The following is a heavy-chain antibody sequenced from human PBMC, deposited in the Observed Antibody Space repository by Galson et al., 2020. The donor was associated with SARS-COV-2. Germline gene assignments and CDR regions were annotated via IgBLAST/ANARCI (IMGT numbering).Heavy chain of an antibody. D-gene: IGHD3-10*01. J-gene: IGHJ4*02. CDR2: IWYDGSNK. CDR3: ARDRGVSLYYFDY. CDR1: GFTFSSYG. V-gene: IGHV3-33*01. Sequence: GESLKISCAASGFTFSSYGMHWVRQAPGKGLEWVAVIWYDGSNKYYADSVKGRFTISRDNSKNTLYLQMNSLRAEDTAVYYCARDRGVSLYYFDYWGQGTLVTVSS.